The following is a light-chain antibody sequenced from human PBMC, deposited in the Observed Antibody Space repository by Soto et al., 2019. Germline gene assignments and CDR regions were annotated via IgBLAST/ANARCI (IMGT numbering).Light chain of an antibody. Sequence: ESVLTQSPGTLSLSPGERATLSCRASQSVSSSYLAWYQQKTGQAPRLLIYGASSRATGIPDRFSGSGSETDFTITISRLEPEDFAVYYCQQYGSSPYTFGQGTKLEIK. CDR3: QQYGSSPYT. J-gene: IGKJ2*01. CDR2: GAS. V-gene: IGKV3-20*01. CDR1: QSVSSSY.